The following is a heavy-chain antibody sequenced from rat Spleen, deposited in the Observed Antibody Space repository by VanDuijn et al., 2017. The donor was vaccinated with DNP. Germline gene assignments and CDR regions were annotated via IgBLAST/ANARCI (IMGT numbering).Heavy chain of an antibody. CDR2: IWAGGST. CDR1: GFSLTSNG. J-gene: IGHJ2*01. V-gene: IGHV2-72*01. D-gene: IGHD1-2*01. CDR3: ARWQLYLSYFDY. Sequence: QVQLKESGPGLVQPSQTLSLTCTVSGFSLTSNGVGWVRQPLGKGLVWMGTIWAGGSTNYNSAVQSRLSISRDTSKSQVLLKMSSLQTEDTAMYFCARWQLYLSYFDYWGQGVMVTVSS.